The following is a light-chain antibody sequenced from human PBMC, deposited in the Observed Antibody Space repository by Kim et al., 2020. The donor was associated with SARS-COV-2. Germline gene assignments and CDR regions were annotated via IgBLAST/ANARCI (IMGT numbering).Light chain of an antibody. CDR2: AAS. CDR3: EQYNSYPLT. Sequence: ASRGDRVPVICRASQGIRISLALLQQRPVKAPRSLFCAASKLQSGVPSRFCVSGSGTDFSLSIASLQPEEFATYFCEQYNSYPLTFGGGTKVDI. V-gene: IGKV1-16*01. CDR1: QGIRIS. J-gene: IGKJ4*01.